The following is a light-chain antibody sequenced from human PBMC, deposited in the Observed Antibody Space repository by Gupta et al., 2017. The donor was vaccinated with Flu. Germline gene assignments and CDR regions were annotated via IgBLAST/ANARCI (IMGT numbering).Light chain of an antibody. V-gene: IGKV4-1*01. J-gene: IGKJ1*01. CDR1: QSVLYSSNNKNY. Sequence: LGERATINCKSSQSVLYSSNNKNYLAWYQQKPRQPPKLLIYWACTRESGVPDRFSGSGSGTDFTLTISSLQAEDAAVYYCQQYDSAPPWTFGQGTKVEIK. CDR3: QQYDSAPPWT. CDR2: WAC.